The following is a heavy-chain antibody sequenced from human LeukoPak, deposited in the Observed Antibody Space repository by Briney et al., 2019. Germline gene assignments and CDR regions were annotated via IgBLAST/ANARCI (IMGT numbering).Heavy chain of an antibody. CDR2: IYYSGST. V-gene: IGHV4-59*01. CDR1: GGSISSYY. Sequence: SETLSLTCTVSGGSISSYYWSWIRQPPGKGLEWIGYIYYSGSTNYNPSLKSRVTISVDTSKNQFSLKLSSVTAADTAVYYCARALAAASIFGVVPDFLDFDYWGQGTLVTVSS. D-gene: IGHD3-3*01. J-gene: IGHJ4*02. CDR3: ARALAAASIFGVVPDFLDFDY.